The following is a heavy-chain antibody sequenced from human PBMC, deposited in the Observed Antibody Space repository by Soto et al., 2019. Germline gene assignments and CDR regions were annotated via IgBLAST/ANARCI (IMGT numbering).Heavy chain of an antibody. CDR2: IKSKTDGGTT. D-gene: IGHD3-9*01. CDR3: TTRTPLRYFDWPSDAFDI. J-gene: IGHJ3*02. Sequence: EVQLVESGGGLVKPGGSLRLSCAASGFTFSNAWMSWVRQAPGKGLEWVGRIKSKTDGGTTDYAAPVKGRFTISRDDSKNTLYLQMNSLKTEDTAVYYCTTRTPLRYFDWPSDAFDIWGQGTMVTVSS. V-gene: IGHV3-15*01. CDR1: GFTFSNAW.